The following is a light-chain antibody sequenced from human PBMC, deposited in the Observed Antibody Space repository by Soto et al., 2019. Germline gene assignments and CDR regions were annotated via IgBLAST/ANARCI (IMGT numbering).Light chain of an antibody. CDR3: QSYDSSLHVV. CDR2: GNS. J-gene: IGLJ2*01. CDR1: SSNIGAGYD. Sequence: QSVLTQPPSVSGAPGQRVTFSCTGSSSNIGAGYDVHWYQQLPGTAPKLLIYGNSNRPSGVPDRFSGSKSGTSASLAITGLQAEDEADYYCQSYDSSLHVVFGGGTKVTVL. V-gene: IGLV1-40*01.